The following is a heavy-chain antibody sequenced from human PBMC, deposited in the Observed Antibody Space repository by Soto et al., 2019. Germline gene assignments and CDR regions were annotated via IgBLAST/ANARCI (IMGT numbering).Heavy chain of an antibody. Sequence: QVQLVQSGAEVKKPGASVKVSCKASGYTFTSYDINWVRQATGQGLEWMGWMNPNSGNTGYAQKFQGRVTMTRNTSVSTGYMELSSLRSEDTALYYCAGEGPVAVTYYYYGMDVWGQGTTVTVSS. D-gene: IGHD6-19*01. CDR1: GYTFTSYD. V-gene: IGHV1-8*01. J-gene: IGHJ6*02. CDR3: AGEGPVAVTYYYYGMDV. CDR2: MNPNSGNT.